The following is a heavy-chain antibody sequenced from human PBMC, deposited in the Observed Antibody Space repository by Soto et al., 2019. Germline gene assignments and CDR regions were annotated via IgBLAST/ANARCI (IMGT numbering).Heavy chain of an antibody. Sequence: QVQLVESGGGVVQPGRSLRLSCVASGFTFSSYGMQWVRQAPGKGLEWVAIISYDGSNTYYADSVKGRFTISRDNSKNTLYLQMNSLRAEDTSVYYCAKEGGLSGSYYISSSYYFDYWGQGTLVTVSS. CDR1: GFTFSSYG. CDR3: AKEGGLSGSYYISSSYYFDY. CDR2: ISYDGSNT. J-gene: IGHJ4*02. V-gene: IGHV3-30*18. D-gene: IGHD1-26*01.